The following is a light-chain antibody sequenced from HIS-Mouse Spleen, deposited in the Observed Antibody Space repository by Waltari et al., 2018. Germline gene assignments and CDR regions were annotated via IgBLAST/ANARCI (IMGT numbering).Light chain of an antibody. V-gene: IGLV3-10*01. J-gene: IGLJ2*01. Sequence: SYELTQPPSVSVSPRQTARITCSGDALPKTYAYWYQQKSGKAPVLVIYEDSKRPSGIPERFSGSSSGTMATLTISGAQVEDEADYYCYSTDSSGNHRVFGGGTKLTVL. CDR1: ALPKTY. CDR2: EDS. CDR3: YSTDSSGNHRV.